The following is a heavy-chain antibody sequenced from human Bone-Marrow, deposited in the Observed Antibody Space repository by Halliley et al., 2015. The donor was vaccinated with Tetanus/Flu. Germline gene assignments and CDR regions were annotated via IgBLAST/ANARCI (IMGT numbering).Heavy chain of an antibody. CDR2: ISALNGNT. V-gene: IGHV1-18*01. J-gene: IGHJ4*02. D-gene: IGHD5-18*01. Sequence: LEWMGWISALNGNTHYAQKRQGRVTMTTDTSTSTAYMELSSLRPDDTAVYYCARDRSGYKYGAHWGQGTLVTVSS. CDR3: ARDRSGYKYGAH.